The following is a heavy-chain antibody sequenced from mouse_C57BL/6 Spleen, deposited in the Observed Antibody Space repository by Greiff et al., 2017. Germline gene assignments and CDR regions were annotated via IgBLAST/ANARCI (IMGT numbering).Heavy chain of an antibody. J-gene: IGHJ4*01. CDR1: GYTFTDYE. D-gene: IGHD2-4*01. V-gene: IGHV1-15*01. Sequence: VQLQESGAELVRPGASVTLSCKASGYTFTDYEMHWVKQTPVHGLEWIGAIDPETGGTAYNQKFKGKAILTADKSSSTAYMELRSLTSEDSAVYYCTRRDDYDGDYYAMDYWGQGTSVTVSS. CDR3: TRRDDYDGDYYAMDY. CDR2: IDPETGGT.